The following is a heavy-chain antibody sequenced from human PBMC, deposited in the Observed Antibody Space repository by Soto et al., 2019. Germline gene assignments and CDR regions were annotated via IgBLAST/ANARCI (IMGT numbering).Heavy chain of an antibody. V-gene: IGHV3-7*03. CDR3: ARGAGGWNHYFGMDV. Sequence: GGSLRLSCVASGFPFNNYWMNWVRQTPDRGLEWVAIIKEDGSEKYLADSVRGRFTISRDNAANSVFLHMNSLRAEDTALYHCARGAGGWNHYFGMDVWGQGTTVTGSS. D-gene: IGHD1-1*01. J-gene: IGHJ6*02. CDR2: IKEDGSEK. CDR1: GFPFNNYW.